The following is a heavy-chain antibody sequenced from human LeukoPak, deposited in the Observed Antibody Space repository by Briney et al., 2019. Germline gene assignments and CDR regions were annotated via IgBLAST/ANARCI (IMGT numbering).Heavy chain of an antibody. CDR3: ARGATARGFDK. V-gene: IGHV3-48*02. Sequence: GGSLRLSCAASGFTFSSYEMNWVRQAPGKGLEWLSYISSSSATTYYADSVKGRFTISRDNAKKSLDLQMNSLEDEDTAVYYCARGATARGFDKWGQGALVTVSS. D-gene: IGHD5-12*01. CDR1: GFTFSSYE. J-gene: IGHJ4*02. CDR2: ISSSSATT.